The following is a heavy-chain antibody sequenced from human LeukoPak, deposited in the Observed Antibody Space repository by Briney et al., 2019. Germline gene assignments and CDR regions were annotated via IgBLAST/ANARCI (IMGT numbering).Heavy chain of an antibody. Sequence: ASVKVSCKASGGTFSSYAISWVRQAPGQGLEWMGGIIPIFGTANYAQKFQGRVTITADESTSTAYMELSSLRSEDTAVYYCARGGASGRWYYYDSSGPENRYDYWGQGTLVTVSS. V-gene: IGHV1-69*01. J-gene: IGHJ4*02. CDR1: GGTFSSYA. CDR3: ARGGASGRWYYYDSSGPENRYDY. D-gene: IGHD3-22*01. CDR2: IIPIFGTA.